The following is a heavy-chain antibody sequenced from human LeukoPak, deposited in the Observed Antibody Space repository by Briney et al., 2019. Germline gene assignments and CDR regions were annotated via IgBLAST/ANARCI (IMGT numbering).Heavy chain of an antibody. CDR2: IYSGGAI. J-gene: IGHJ4*02. CDR3: SRRPGN. D-gene: IGHD1-14*01. Sequence: ESGGSLRLSCVASGFAVGSNYMSWGRQAPGKGVEWVSLIYSGGAIRYADSVKGRFPISRDSSKNTLFLQMNDLPVEDTARYYCSRRPGNWGQGILVTVSS. V-gene: IGHV3-53*01. CDR1: GFAVGSNY.